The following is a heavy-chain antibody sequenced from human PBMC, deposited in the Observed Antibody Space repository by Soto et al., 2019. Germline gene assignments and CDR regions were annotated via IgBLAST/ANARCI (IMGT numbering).Heavy chain of an antibody. CDR1: GFTFSTSW. V-gene: IGHV3-74*01. D-gene: IGHD2-8*01. CDR2: IESDGRGT. Sequence: EVQLVESGGGLVQPGGSLRLSCAASGFTFSTSWMHWVRQAPGKGLVWVSRIESDGRGTTYADSVKGRFTISSDNAKNTLYLQMNNLRAEDTAVYYCARDSMKGRFDPWGQGTLVTVSS. J-gene: IGHJ5*02. CDR3: ARDSMKGRFDP.